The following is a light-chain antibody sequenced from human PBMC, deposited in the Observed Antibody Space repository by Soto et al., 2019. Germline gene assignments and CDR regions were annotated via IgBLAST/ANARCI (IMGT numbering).Light chain of an antibody. Sequence: QSALTQPASVSVSPGRSVTISCTGTSTDVGDCNYVSWYQHLPGRAPKLIIYDVTNRPSGISYRFSASKSGRTASLTISGLQAEAEADDYCSSYSSSTTHVVFGGGTKLTVL. CDR3: SSYSSSTTHVV. CDR1: STDVGDCNY. V-gene: IGLV2-14*03. CDR2: DVT. J-gene: IGLJ2*01.